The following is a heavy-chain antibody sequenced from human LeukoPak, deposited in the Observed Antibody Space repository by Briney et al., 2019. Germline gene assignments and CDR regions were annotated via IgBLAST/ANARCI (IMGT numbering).Heavy chain of an antibody. V-gene: IGHV4-59*12. J-gene: IGHJ3*02. CDR1: GGSISNYY. CDR3: ARDGVGSVTNAFDI. Sequence: SETLSLTCTVSGGSISNYYWSWIRQPPGKGLEWIRYIYYSGSSNYNPSLKSRVTISVDTSKNQFSLKLSSVTAADTAVYYCARDGVGSVTNAFDIWGQGTMVTVSS. D-gene: IGHD4-17*01. CDR2: IYYSGSS.